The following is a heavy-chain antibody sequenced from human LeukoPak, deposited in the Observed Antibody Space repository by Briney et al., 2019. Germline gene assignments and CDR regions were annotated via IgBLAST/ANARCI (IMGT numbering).Heavy chain of an antibody. Sequence: SETLSLTCTVSGGSISSSSYYWGWIRQPPGKGLEWIGSIYYSGSTYYNPSLKSRVTMSVDTSKNQFSLKLSSVTAADTAVYYCARLYYDFWSGYPSSFDYWGQGTLVTVSS. J-gene: IGHJ4*02. D-gene: IGHD3-3*01. CDR2: IYYSGST. CDR3: ARLYYDFWSGYPSSFDY. V-gene: IGHV4-39*01. CDR1: GGSISSSSYY.